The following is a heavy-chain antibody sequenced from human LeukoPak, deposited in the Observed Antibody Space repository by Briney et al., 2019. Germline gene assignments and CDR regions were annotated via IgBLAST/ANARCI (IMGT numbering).Heavy chain of an antibody. Sequence: GESLKISCRTSGYSFTTYWVAWVRQMPGKGLEWMGMISPGDFDTRYTPSFKGQVTISADKSISTVYLQWSSLKASDTAIYYCARYQGGMDVWGQGTTVTVSS. CDR2: ISPGDFDT. CDR1: GYSFTTYW. J-gene: IGHJ6*02. CDR3: ARYQGGMDV. V-gene: IGHV5-51*01.